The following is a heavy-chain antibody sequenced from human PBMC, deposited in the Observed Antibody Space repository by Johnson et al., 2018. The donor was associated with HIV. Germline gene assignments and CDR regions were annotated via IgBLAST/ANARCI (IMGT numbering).Heavy chain of an antibody. J-gene: IGHJ3*02. V-gene: IGHV3-30*02. Sequence: QVQLVESGGGVVQPGRSLRLSCAASGFSFSSYAMHWVRQAPGKGLEWVAFIRYDGSNKYYADSVKGRFTISRDNSKNTLYLQMNSLRAEDTAVYYCAKDRQWGPRDAFDIWGQGTMVTVSS. CDR2: IRYDGSNK. CDR3: AKDRQWGPRDAFDI. D-gene: IGHD6-19*01. CDR1: GFSFSSYA.